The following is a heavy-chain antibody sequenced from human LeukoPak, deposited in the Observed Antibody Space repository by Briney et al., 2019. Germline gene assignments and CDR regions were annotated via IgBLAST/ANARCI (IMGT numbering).Heavy chain of an antibody. CDR2: IFYSGST. D-gene: IGHD3-22*01. CDR1: GASIGSYY. J-gene: IGHJ3*02. CDR3: ASGTSNYYDSSGAWGAFDI. Sequence: SETLSLTCTVSGASIGSYYWSWIRQPPGKGLEWIGYIFYSGSTNYNPSLKSRVTISVDTSKNQFSLKLSSVTAADTAVYYCASGTSNYYDSSGAWGAFDIWGQGTMVTVSS. V-gene: IGHV4-59*01.